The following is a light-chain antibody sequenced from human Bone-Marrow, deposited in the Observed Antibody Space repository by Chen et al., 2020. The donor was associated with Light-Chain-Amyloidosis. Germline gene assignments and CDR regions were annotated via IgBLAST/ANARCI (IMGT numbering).Light chain of an antibody. CDR1: QSISSW. V-gene: IGKV1-5*01. CDR3: QLYNTYSGT. Sequence: IQMTQSPSTLSASVGDRVTITCRASQSISSWLAWYQQKPGKAPNLLIFDASSLKSGVPSRFSGSGSGTEFTLTISSLQPDDFATYYCQLYNTYSGTFGQGTKVEIK. J-gene: IGKJ1*01. CDR2: DAS.